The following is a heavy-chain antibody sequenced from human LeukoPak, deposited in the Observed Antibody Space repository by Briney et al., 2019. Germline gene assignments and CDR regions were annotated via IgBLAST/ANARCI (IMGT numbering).Heavy chain of an antibody. CDR2: ITSSGSAT. V-gene: IGHV3-23*01. CDR1: GFTFSKNA. D-gene: IGHD3-16*02. J-gene: IGHJ4*02. Sequence: GGSLRLSCAASGFTFSKNAMSWVRQAPGKGLEWVSSITSSGSATCYADSVKGRFTISRDNSKNTLYLQMNGLRAEDTAVYYCARGVDVWGNYRQYYFDYWGQETLVTVSS. CDR3: ARGVDVWGNYRQYYFDY.